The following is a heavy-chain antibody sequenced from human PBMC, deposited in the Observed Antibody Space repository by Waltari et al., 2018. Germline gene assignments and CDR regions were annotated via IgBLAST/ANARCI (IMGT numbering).Heavy chain of an antibody. V-gene: IGHV4-38-2*01. J-gene: IGHJ4*02. Sequence: QVQLQESGPGLVKPSETLSLTCAVSGYSISSGYYWGWIRQPPGKGLEWIGSIYHSGSTYSNPSLKSRVTISVDSSKNQFSLKLSSVTAADTAVYYCARTDYGDPRNFDYWGQGTLVTVSS. CDR3: ARTDYGDPRNFDY. CDR1: GYSISSGYY. CDR2: IYHSGST. D-gene: IGHD4-17*01.